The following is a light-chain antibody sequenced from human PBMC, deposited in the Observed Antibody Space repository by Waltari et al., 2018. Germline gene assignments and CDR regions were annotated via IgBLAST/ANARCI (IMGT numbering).Light chain of an antibody. V-gene: IGLV2-14*03. CDR3: SSYTTSSTVV. CDR1: SRDLGTYAY. Sequence: QSALTQPASVSGSPGQSITFSCTGTSRDLGTYAYVSWYQQHPGKAPKLMIYDVTKRPSGVSDRFSGSKSGNTASLTISGLQAEDEADYYCSSYTTSSTVVFGGGTKVTVL. CDR2: DVT. J-gene: IGLJ2*01.